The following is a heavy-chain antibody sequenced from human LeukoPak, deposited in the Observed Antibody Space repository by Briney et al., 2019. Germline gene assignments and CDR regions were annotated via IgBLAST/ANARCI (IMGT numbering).Heavy chain of an antibody. Sequence: GASVKVSCKASGYTFTSYGISWVRQAPGQGLEWMGWISAYNGNTNYAQKLQGRVTMTTDTSTSTAYMELRSLRSDDTAVYYCARDFFSVVAGQYNWFDPWGQGTLVTVSS. CDR3: ARDFFSVVAGQYNWFDP. V-gene: IGHV1-18*01. D-gene: IGHD6-19*01. CDR2: ISAYNGNT. CDR1: GYTFTSYG. J-gene: IGHJ5*02.